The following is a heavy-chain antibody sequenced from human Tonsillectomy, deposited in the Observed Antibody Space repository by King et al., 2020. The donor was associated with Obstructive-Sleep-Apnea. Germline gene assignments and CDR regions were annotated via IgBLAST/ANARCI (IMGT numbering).Heavy chain of an antibody. V-gene: IGHV2-26*01. Sequence: TLKESGPVLVKPTETLTLTCTVSGFSLSDAGMAVSWIRQPPGKALEWLAHIFSKDEKSYNTSLKSRLTISKDTSKRQVVLTMTNMDPVDTATYYCARIGYCNRTSCLNYDYWGQGTLVTVSS. D-gene: IGHD2-2*01. CDR3: ARIGYCNRTSCLNYDY. CDR1: GFSLSDAGMA. CDR2: IFSKDEK. J-gene: IGHJ4*02.